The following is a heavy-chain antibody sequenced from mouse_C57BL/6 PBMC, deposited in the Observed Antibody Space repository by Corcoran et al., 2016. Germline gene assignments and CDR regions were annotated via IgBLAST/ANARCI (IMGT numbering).Heavy chain of an antibody. CDR1: GFSLSTSGMG. D-gene: IGHD4-1*01. CDR3: ARRADVAGTNAMDY. Sequence: QATLKESGPGILQSSQTLSLTCSFSGFSLSTSGMGVSWIRQPSGKGLEWLAHIYWDDDKRYNPSLKSRLTISKDTSRNQVFLKIPSVDTAETATYYGARRADVAGTNAMDYCGQGTSVTVSS. CDR2: IYWDDDK. V-gene: IGHV8-12*01. J-gene: IGHJ4*01.